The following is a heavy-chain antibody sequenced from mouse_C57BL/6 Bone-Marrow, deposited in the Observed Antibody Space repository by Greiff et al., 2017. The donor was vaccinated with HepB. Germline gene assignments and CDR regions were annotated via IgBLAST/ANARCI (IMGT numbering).Heavy chain of an antibody. CDR3: ARSAAPYAMDC. CDR2: IYPGDGDT. D-gene: IGHD6-1*01. Sequence: VMLVESGPELVKPGASVKISCKASGYAFSSSWMNWVKQRPGKGLEWIGRIYPGDGDTNYNGKFKGKATLTADKSSSTAYMQLSSLTSEDSAVYFCARSAAPYAMDCWGQGTSVTVSS. CDR1: GYAFSSSW. J-gene: IGHJ4*01. V-gene: IGHV1-82*01.